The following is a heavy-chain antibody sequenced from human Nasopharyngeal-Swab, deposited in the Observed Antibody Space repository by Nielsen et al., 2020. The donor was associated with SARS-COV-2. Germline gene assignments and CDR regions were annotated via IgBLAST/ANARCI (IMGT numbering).Heavy chain of an antibody. CDR2: INAGNGNT. V-gene: IGHV1-3*01. D-gene: IGHD1-1*01. CDR3: ATNFAYNWNDVPDY. Sequence: ASVKVSCKASGYTFTSYAMHWVRQAPGQRLEWMGWINAGNGNTKYSQKFQGRVTITRDTSASTAYMELSSLRSEDTAVYYCATNFAYNWNDVPDYWGQGTLVTVSS. CDR1: GYTFTSYA. J-gene: IGHJ4*02.